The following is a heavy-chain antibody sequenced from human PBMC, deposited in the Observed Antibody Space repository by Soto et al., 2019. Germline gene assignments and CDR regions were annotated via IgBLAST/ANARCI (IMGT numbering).Heavy chain of an antibody. D-gene: IGHD5-18*01. Sequence: SETLSLTCTVSGGSISSGDYYWSWIRQPPGKGLEWIGHIFGSGSSHYSPSLRSRVTLSVDSSKNQFSLNLTSVTDADTAVYYCARELSGYSFGPGEVYWGRGTLVTVSS. J-gene: IGHJ4*01. CDR1: GGSISSGDYY. V-gene: IGHV4-30-4*01. CDR2: IFGSGSS. CDR3: ARELSGYSFGPGEVY.